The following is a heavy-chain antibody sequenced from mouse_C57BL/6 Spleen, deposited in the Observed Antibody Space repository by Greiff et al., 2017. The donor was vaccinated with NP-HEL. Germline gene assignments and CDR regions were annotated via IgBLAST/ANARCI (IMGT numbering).Heavy chain of an antibody. CDR3: ARGGRYYYGSSFTPFDY. CDR2: ISYDGSN. Sequence: EVQLQQSGPGLVKPSQSLSLTCSVIGYSITSGYYWNWIRQFPGNKLEWMGYISYDGSNNYNPSLKNRISITRDTSKNQFFLKLNSVTTEDTATYYCARGGRYYYGSSFTPFDYWGQGTTLTVSS. CDR1: GYSITSGYY. J-gene: IGHJ2*01. D-gene: IGHD1-1*01. V-gene: IGHV3-6*01.